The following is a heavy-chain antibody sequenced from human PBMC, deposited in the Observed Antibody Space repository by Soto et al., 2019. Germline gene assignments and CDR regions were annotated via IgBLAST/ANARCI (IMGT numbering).Heavy chain of an antibody. J-gene: IGHJ6*02. CDR1: GYTFTSYG. V-gene: IGHV1-18*01. CDR3: VRDVAGDYYYYGMDV. D-gene: IGHD6-19*01. CDR2: ISAYNGNT. Sequence: ASVKVSCKACGYTFTSYGISWVRQAPGQGLEWMGWISAYNGNTNYAQKLQGRVTMTTDTSTSTAYMELRSLRSDDTAVYYCVRDVAGDYYYYGMDVWGQGTTVTVSS.